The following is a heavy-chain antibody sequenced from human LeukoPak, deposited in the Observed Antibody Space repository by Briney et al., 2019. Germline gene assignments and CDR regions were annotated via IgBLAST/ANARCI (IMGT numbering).Heavy chain of an antibody. CDR3: ARESDLYCXSTSCRFDP. Sequence: SVKVSCKASGGTFSSYAISWVRQAPGQGLEWMGGIIPIFGTANYAQKFQGRVTITADESTNTAYMELSSLRSEDTAVYYCARESDLYCXSTSCRFDPWGQGTLVTVSS. CDR2: IIPIFGTA. D-gene: IGHD2-2*01. CDR1: GGTFSSYA. V-gene: IGHV1-69*01. J-gene: IGHJ5*02.